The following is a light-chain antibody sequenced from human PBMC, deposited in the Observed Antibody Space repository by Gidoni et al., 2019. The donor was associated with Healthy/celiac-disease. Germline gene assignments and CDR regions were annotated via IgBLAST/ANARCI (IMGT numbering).Light chain of an antibody. J-gene: IGLJ2*01. CDR2: QDS. CDR1: KLGDKY. V-gene: IGLV3-1*01. Sequence: SSELTQPPSLSVSPGQTASITCSGDKLGDKYACWYQQKPGHSPVLVIYQDSKRPSGTPERFSGSNSGNTAIVTISGTQAMDAADYYCQAWDSSTGVVFGGGTKLTVL. CDR3: QAWDSSTGVV.